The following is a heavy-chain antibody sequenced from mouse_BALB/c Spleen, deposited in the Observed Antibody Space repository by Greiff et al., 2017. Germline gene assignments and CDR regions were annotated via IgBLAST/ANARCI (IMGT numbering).Heavy chain of an antibody. V-gene: IGHV1S29*02. CDR3: ARWGTMITAFDD. CDR2: IYPYNGGT. J-gene: IGHJ2*01. CDR1: GYTFTDYN. D-gene: IGHD2-4*01. Sequence: EVQLQQSGPELVKPGASVKISCKASGYTFTDYNMHWVKQSHGKSLEWIGYIYPYNGGTGYNQKFKSKATLTVDNSSSTAYMELRSLTSEDSAVYYCARWGTMITAFDDWGQGTTLTVSS.